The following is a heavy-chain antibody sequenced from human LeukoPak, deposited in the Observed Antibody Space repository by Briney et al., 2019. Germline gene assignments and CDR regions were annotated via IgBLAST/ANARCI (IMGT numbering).Heavy chain of an antibody. CDR2: ISSSSSTI. V-gene: IGHV3-48*01. D-gene: IGHD3-10*01. J-gene: IGHJ4*02. Sequence: PGGSLRLSCAASGFTFSSYSMNWVRQAPGKGLEWVSYISSSSSTIYYADSVKGRFTISRDNAKNSLYLQMNSLRAEDTAVYYCARDRRSGSYGGMFDYWGQGTLVTVSP. CDR3: ARDRRSGSYGGMFDY. CDR1: GFTFSSYS.